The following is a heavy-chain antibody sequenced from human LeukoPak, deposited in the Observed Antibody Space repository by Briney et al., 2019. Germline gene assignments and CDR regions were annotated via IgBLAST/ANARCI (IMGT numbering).Heavy chain of an antibody. J-gene: IGHJ4*02. CDR3: AIWPELRSSSSWFYY. CDR2: IRYDGSNK. CDR1: GFTFSSYG. D-gene: IGHD6-13*01. V-gene: IGHV3-30*02. Sequence: QTGGSLTLSCAASGFTFSSYGMHWVRQAPGKGLEWVIFIRYDGSNKSYADSVKGRFTISRDNSKNTLYLQMNSLRPEDTAVYYCAIWPELRSSSSWFYYWGQGTLVTVSS.